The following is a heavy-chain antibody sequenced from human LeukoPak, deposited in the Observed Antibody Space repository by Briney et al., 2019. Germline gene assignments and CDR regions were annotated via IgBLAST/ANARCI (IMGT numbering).Heavy chain of an antibody. CDR2: INHSGST. CDR1: GGSFSGYY. CDR3: ARGGSYGYYYYYGMDV. D-gene: IGHD5-18*01. V-gene: IGHV4-34*01. J-gene: IGHJ6*02. Sequence: SETLSLTCAVYGGSFSGYYWSWIRQPPGKGLEWIGEINHSGSTNYNPSLKSRVTISVDTSKNRFSLKLSSVTAADTAVYYCARGGSYGYYYYYGMDVWGQGTTVTVSS.